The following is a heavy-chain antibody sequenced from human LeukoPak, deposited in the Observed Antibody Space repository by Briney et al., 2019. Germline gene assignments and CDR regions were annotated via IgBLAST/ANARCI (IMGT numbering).Heavy chain of an antibody. Sequence: GGSLRLSCAASGFTFSSYSMNWVRQAPGKGLEWVSSISGSSSYIYYADSVKGRFTISRDNAKNSLYLQMNSLRAEDTAVYYCARDHSADYSHAFDSWGQGTVVTVSS. CDR1: GFTFSSYS. V-gene: IGHV3-21*01. CDR3: ARDHSADYSHAFDS. J-gene: IGHJ3*02. CDR2: ISGSSSYI. D-gene: IGHD1-26*01.